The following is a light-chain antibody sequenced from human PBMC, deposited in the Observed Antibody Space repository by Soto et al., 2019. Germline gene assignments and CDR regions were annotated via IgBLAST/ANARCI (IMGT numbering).Light chain of an antibody. V-gene: IGLV3-25*02. CDR3: QSADSSGTYV. J-gene: IGLJ1*01. CDR1: ALPKQY. CDR2: KDS. Sequence: SYELTQPPSVSVSPGQTARITCSGDALPKQYAYWYQQKPGQAPVLVIYKDSERPSGIPERFSGSSSGTTVTLTISGVQAEHEADYYCQSADSSGTYVFGTGTKLTVL.